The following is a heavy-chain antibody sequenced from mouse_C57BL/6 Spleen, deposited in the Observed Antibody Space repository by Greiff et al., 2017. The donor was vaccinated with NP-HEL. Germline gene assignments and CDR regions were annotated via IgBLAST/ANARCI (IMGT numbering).Heavy chain of an antibody. CDR3: ARSRDGYYVLYFDY. D-gene: IGHD2-3*01. CDR2: INPSSGYT. J-gene: IGHJ2*01. CDR1: GYTFTSYW. V-gene: IGHV1-7*01. Sequence: QVQLQQSGAELAKPGASVKLSCKASGYTFTSYWMHWVKQRPGQGLEWIGYINPSSGYTKYNQKFKDKATVTADKSSSTAYMQLSSLTYEDSAVYYCARSRDGYYVLYFDYWGQGTTLTVSS.